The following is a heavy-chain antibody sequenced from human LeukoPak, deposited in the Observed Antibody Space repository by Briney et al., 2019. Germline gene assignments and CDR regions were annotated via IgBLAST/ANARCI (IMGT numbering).Heavy chain of an antibody. Sequence: PGGSLRLSCAASGFTFSNCAMSWVRQAPGKGLEWVSLISDSGGSTYYADSVKGRFTISRDNSNNTLYLQMDSLRAEDTAVYYCAKGGGSRNFDYWGQGTLVTVSS. D-gene: IGHD1-26*01. J-gene: IGHJ4*02. V-gene: IGHV3-23*01. CDR1: GFTFSNCA. CDR3: AKGGGSRNFDY. CDR2: ISDSGGST.